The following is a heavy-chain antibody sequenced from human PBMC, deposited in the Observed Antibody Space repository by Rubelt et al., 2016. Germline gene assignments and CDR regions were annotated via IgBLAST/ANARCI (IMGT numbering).Heavy chain of an antibody. CDR2: ISGSSGTI. CDR3: TRGPRPYGTDV. Sequence: RGYNMNWVRQAPGKGLEWVSYISGSSGTIYYADSVEGRFTISRDNSQNTLSLQMNSLRGEDTAVYYCTRGPRPYGTDVWGQGTTVTVSS. V-gene: IGHV3-48*01. CDR1: RGYN. J-gene: IGHJ6*01.